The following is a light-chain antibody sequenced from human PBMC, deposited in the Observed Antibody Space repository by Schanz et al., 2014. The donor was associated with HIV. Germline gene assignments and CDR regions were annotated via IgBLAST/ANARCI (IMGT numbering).Light chain of an antibody. Sequence: QSALTQPASVSGSPGQSITISCTGTSSDVGGYNYVSWYQQHPGKAPKLMIYDVTKRPPGVPDRFSGSKSGNTASLTISGLQAEDEAEYYCSTYTTSKTWVFGGGTKLTVL. V-gene: IGLV2-14*03. CDR3: STYTTSKTWV. J-gene: IGLJ3*02. CDR2: DVT. CDR1: SSDVGGYNY.